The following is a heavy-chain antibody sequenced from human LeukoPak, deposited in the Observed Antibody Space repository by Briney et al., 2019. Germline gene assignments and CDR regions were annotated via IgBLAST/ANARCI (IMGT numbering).Heavy chain of an antibody. V-gene: IGHV4-4*07. CDR1: GGSISSYY. D-gene: IGHD3-9*01. Sequence: PSETLSLTCTVSGGSISSYYWTWIRQPAGKGLEWIGRIHTSGSTNHNPSLKSRVTMSVDTSNNQFSLKLSSVTAAAPAVYYCSRRAKGPGCPKWDFWGQGTLGTVPS. CDR3: SRRAKGPGCPKWDF. J-gene: IGHJ4*01. CDR2: IHTSGST.